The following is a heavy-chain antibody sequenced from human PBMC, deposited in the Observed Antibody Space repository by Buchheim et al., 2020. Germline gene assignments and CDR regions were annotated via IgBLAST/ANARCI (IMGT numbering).Heavy chain of an antibody. Sequence: QVQLQESGPGLVKPSQTLSLTCSVSGGSISSGSYYWSWIRQPAGKGLEWIGRVYTSGSTKYNPSLKGRATISVDTSNNQFSLKLNSVTAADTAVYYCARGSGSYGYYFDPWGQGTL. CDR3: ARGSGSYGYYFDP. D-gene: IGHD1-26*01. CDR2: VYTSGST. CDR1: GGSISSGSYY. J-gene: IGHJ5*02. V-gene: IGHV4-61*02.